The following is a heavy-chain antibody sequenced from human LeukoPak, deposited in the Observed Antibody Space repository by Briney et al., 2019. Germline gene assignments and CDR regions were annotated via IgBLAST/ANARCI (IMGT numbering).Heavy chain of an antibody. Sequence: SETLSLTCAVYGGSFSGYYWSWIRQPPGKGLEWIGEINHSGSTNYNPSLKSRVTISVDTSKNQFSLKLSSVTAADTAVYYCARAPIGSCSGGSCYSLWFRLAFDIWGQGTMVTVSS. D-gene: IGHD2-15*01. CDR3: ARAPIGSCSGGSCYSLWFRLAFDI. CDR1: GGSFSGYY. V-gene: IGHV4-34*01. J-gene: IGHJ3*02. CDR2: INHSGST.